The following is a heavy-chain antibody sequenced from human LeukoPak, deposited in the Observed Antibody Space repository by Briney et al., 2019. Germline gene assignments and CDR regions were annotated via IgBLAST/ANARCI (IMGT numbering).Heavy chain of an antibody. Sequence: SVKVSCKASGGTFSSYAISWVRQAPGQGLEWMGGIIPIFGTANYAQKIQGRVTITADKSTSTAYMELSSLRSEDTAVYYCARVPIVATITYFDYWGQGTLVTVSS. CDR2: IIPIFGTA. CDR3: ARVPIVATITYFDY. J-gene: IGHJ4*02. D-gene: IGHD5-12*01. CDR1: GGTFSSYA. V-gene: IGHV1-69*06.